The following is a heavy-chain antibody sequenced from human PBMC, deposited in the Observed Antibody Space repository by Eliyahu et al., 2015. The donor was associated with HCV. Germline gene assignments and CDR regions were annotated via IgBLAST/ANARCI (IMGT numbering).Heavy chain of an antibody. V-gene: IGHV2-5*01. D-gene: IGHD3-10*01. Sequence: QITLKESGPTLVKPTQTLTLTCTFSGFSLSTSGVGVGWIRQPPGKALEWLALIYWNDDKRYSPSLKSRLTITKDTSKNQVVLTMTNMDPVDTATYYCARTVRTWSYYGSGSYSDYWGQGTLVTVSS. J-gene: IGHJ4*02. CDR2: IYWNDDK. CDR3: ARTVRTWSYYGSGSYSDY. CDR1: GFSLSTSGVG.